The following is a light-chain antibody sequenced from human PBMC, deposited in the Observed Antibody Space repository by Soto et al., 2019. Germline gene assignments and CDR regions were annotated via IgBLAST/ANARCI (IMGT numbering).Light chain of an antibody. CDR2: RVS. CDR1: QSVFNN. CDR3: HQYDNWSLT. Sequence: EIVMTQSPATLSVSPGDTATLSCRASQSVFNNLAWYQQKPGQAPRLLIYRVSTRATGIPARFSGSGSGTEFTLTISSLQSEDFAVYYCHQYDNWSLTFGGGTKVEIK. J-gene: IGKJ4*01. V-gene: IGKV3-15*01.